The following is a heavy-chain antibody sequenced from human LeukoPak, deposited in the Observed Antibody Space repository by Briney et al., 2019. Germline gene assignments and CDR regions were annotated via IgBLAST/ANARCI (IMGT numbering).Heavy chain of an antibody. CDR3: ARGTAAAGKGIYGMDV. CDR2: INHSGST. J-gene: IGHJ6*02. CDR1: GGSFSGYY. V-gene: IGHV4-34*01. Sequence: SETLSLTCAVYGGSFSGYYWSWIRQPPGKGLEWIGEINHSGSTNYNPSLKSRVTISVDTSKNQFSLKLSSVTAADTAVYYCARGTAAAGKGIYGMDVWGQGTTVTVSS. D-gene: IGHD6-13*01.